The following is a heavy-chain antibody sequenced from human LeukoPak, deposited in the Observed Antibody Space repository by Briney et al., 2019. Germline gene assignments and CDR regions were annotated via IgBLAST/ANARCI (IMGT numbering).Heavy chain of an antibody. J-gene: IGHJ6*03. CDR2: IYTSGST. CDR3: ARDGGSYYNYYYYYMDV. Sequence: SETLSLTCTVSGGSTSSYYWSWIRQPAGKGLEWIGRIYTSGSTNYNPSLKSRVTMSVDTSKNQFSLKLSSVTAADTAVYYCARDGGSYYNYYYYYMDVWGKGTTVTISS. CDR1: GGSTSSYY. V-gene: IGHV4-4*07. D-gene: IGHD1-26*01.